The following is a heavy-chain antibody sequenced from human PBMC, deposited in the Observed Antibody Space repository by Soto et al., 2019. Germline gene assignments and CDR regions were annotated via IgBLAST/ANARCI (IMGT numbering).Heavy chain of an antibody. Sequence: PXESLSLSCAASGFTFSSYAMSWVRQAPGKGLEWVSAISGSGGSTYYADSVKGRFTISRDNSKNTLYLQMNSLRAEDTAVYYCAKEAYSSGWFARYYYYYGMDVWGQGTTVTVSS. V-gene: IGHV3-23*01. CDR1: GFTFSSYA. CDR3: AKEAYSSGWFARYYYYYGMDV. J-gene: IGHJ6*02. CDR2: ISGSGGST. D-gene: IGHD6-19*01.